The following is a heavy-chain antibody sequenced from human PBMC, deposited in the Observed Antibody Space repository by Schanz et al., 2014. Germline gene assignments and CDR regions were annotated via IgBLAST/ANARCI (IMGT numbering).Heavy chain of an antibody. CDR2: INHSGST. Sequence: QVQLQQWGAGLLKPSETLSLTCAVYGGSFSGYYWSWIRQPPGKGLEWIGEINHSGSTNYNPSLKGRATISVTTSKNHFSRKVRSVTAADTAVYYCARARGSNRGPRKYYFDYWGQGTLVTVSS. J-gene: IGHJ4*02. CDR1: GGSFSGYY. CDR3: ARARGSNRGPRKYYFDY. V-gene: IGHV4-34*01.